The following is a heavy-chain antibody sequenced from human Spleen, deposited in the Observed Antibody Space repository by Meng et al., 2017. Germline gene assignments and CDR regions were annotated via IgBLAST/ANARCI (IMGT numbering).Heavy chain of an antibody. D-gene: IGHD2-15*01. CDR3: ARVRVVVTARWFDP. CDR2: IYYSGST. J-gene: IGHJ5*02. Sequence: SETLSLTCTVSGGSISSGGYYWSWIRHHPGKGLEGIGYIYYSGSTYYNPSLKSRVTISVDTSKNQFSLKLSSVTAADTAVYYCARVRVVVTARWFDPWGQGTLVTVSS. V-gene: IGHV4-31*03. CDR1: GGSISSGGYY.